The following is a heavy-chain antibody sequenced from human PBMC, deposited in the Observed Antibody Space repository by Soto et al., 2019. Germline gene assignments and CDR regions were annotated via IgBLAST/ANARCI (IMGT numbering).Heavy chain of an antibody. Sequence: QVQLQESGPGLVKPSGTLSLTCAVSGGSIRSNNWWSWVRQPPGKGLEWIGEIFQSGSTHYNPSLKTRVTISVDTSKNQFSLKLSSVTAADTAVYYCARVYSGSYSDYWGQGTLVTVSS. D-gene: IGHD1-26*01. J-gene: IGHJ4*02. CDR2: IFQSGST. CDR1: GGSIRSNNW. V-gene: IGHV4-4*02. CDR3: ARVYSGSYSDY.